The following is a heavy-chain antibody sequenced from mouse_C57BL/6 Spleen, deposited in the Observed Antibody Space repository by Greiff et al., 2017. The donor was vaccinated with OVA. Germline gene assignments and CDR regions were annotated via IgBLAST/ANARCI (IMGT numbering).Heavy chain of an antibody. V-gene: IGHV3-6*01. CDR2: ISYDGSN. Sequence: ESGPGLVKPSQSLYLTCYVTGYSITSGYYWNWIRQYPGNKLEWMGYISYDGSNKYNQYLKNRISLTRDTSKDQVFLKLNSVTTEYTATYYSASHYYDYDGGFSFYYWGQGTTLTVSS. CDR3: ASHYYDYDGGFSFYY. J-gene: IGHJ2*01. D-gene: IGHD2-4*01. CDR1: GYSITSGYY.